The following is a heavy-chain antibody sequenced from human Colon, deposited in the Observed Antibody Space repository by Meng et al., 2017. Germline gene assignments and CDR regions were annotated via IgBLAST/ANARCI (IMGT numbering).Heavy chain of an antibody. CDR2: AST. CDR3: ARDHMGSLDY. Sequence: QVQLQVSGPGLVGPSEACSLICSASGGSVSSAGYQWSWIRQPPGKGLEWIGYASTNYNPSLKSRVTISVDTSKNQFSLRLTSVTAADTAVYYCARDHMGSLDYWGQGILVTVSS. V-gene: IGHV4-61*08. J-gene: IGHJ4*02. D-gene: IGHD1-26*01. CDR1: GGSVSSAGYQ.